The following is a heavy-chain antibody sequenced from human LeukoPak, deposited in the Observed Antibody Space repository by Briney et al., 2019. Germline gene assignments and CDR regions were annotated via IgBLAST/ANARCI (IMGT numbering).Heavy chain of an antibody. D-gene: IGHD2-21*02. CDR3: ARNGGDNYYYYGMDV. CDR2: INHSGST. V-gene: IGHV4-34*01. Sequence: SETLSLTCAVYGGSFSGYYWSWIRQPPGKGLEWIGEINHSGSTNYNPSLKSRVTISVDTSKNQFSLKLSSVTAADTAVYYCARNGGDNYYYYGMDVWGQGTTVTVSS. J-gene: IGHJ6*02. CDR1: GGSFSGYY.